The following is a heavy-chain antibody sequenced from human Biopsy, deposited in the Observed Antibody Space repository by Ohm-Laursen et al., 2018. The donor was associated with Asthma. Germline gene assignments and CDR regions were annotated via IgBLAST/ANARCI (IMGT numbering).Heavy chain of an antibody. J-gene: IGHJ4*02. V-gene: IGHV3-30*18. CDR2: ISYDGRNK. D-gene: IGHD1-26*01. CDR1: GFTFNSYG. CDR3: AKYSVFYYRGGNDY. Sequence: SLRLSCAASGFTFNSYGMHWVRQAPGKGLEWVAVISYDGRNKYYGDSVKGRFTISRDNSKNTVYLQMISLRAEDSAIYYCAKYSVFYYRGGNDYWGQGIVVTVSS.